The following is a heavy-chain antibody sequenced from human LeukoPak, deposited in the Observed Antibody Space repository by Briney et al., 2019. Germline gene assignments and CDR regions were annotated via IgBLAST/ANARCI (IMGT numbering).Heavy chain of an antibody. CDR3: ARDHAYYYYMDV. Sequence: GRSLRLSCAASGFTFSNYGMHWVRQAPGKGLEWVAVISYDGSNKYYADSVKGRFTISRDNSKNTLYLQMNSLRAEDTAVYYCARDHAYYYYMDVWGKGTTVTVSS. V-gene: IGHV3-30*03. J-gene: IGHJ6*03. CDR2: ISYDGSNK. CDR1: GFTFSNYG.